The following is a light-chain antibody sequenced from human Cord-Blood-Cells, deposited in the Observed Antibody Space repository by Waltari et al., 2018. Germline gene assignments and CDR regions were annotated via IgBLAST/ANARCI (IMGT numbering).Light chain of an antibody. V-gene: IGLV2-14*01. J-gene: IGLJ1*01. CDR1: SSDVGGYNY. CDR3: SSYTSSSTFV. CDR2: DVS. Sequence: QSALTQPASVSGSPGQSITISCTGTSSDVGGYNYVSWYQQHPGKAPKLMIHDVSKRPSGVSNRFSGSKSGNTASLTISGLQAEDEADYYCSSYTSSSTFVFGTGTKVTVL.